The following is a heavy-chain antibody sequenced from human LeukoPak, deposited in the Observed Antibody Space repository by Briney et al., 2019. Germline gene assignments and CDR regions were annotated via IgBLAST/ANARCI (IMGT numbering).Heavy chain of an antibody. Sequence: GGSLRLSCAASGFTFDDYAMHWVRQAPGKGLEWVSGISSSSSYIYYADSVKGRFTISRDNAKNSLYLQMNSLRAEDTAVYYCAREMITFGGVMAFGYWGQGTLVTVSS. CDR2: ISSSSSYI. D-gene: IGHD3-16*01. CDR1: GFTFDDYA. J-gene: IGHJ4*02. V-gene: IGHV3-21*01. CDR3: AREMITFGGVMAFGY.